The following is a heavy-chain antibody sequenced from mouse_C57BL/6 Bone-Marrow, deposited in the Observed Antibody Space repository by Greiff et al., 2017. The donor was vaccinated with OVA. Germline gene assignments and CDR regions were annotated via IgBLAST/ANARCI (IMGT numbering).Heavy chain of an antibody. D-gene: IGHD2-4*01. Sequence: QVHVKQPGAELVMPGASVKLSCKASGYTFTSYWMPWVKQRPGQGLEWIGEIDPSDSYSNYNQKFKGKSTLTVDKSSSTAYMQLSILTSEDSAVYYCARAHDDYDRYFDVWGTGTTVTVSS. CDR2: IDPSDSYS. CDR3: ARAHDDYDRYFDV. CDR1: GYTFTSYW. J-gene: IGHJ1*03. V-gene: IGHV1-69*01.